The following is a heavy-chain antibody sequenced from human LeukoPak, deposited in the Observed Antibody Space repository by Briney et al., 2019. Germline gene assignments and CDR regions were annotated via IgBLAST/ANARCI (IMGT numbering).Heavy chain of an antibody. D-gene: IGHD5-18*01. CDR1: GFTFSSYA. V-gene: IGHV3-30*04. CDR2: ISYDGSNK. Sequence: GRSLRLSCAASGFTFSSYAMHWVRQAPGKGLEWVAVISYDGSNKYYADSVKGRSTISRDNSKNTLYLQMNSLRAEDTAVYYCARGYSYGYVLDYWGQGTLVTVSS. J-gene: IGHJ4*02. CDR3: ARGYSYGYVLDY.